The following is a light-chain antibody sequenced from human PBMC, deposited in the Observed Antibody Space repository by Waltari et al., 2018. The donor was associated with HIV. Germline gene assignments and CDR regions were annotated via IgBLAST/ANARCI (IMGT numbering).Light chain of an antibody. J-gene: IGLJ1*01. V-gene: IGLV1-40*01. CDR3: QSYDSSLSGV. CDR1: SSNIGAGYD. CDR2: GNR. Sequence: QSVLTQPPSVSGAPGQRVTISCTGSSSNIGAGYDVHWYQQLPGTAPKLLIYGNRNRPPGVPDRFAGSKSGTSASLAITGLQAEDEANYYCQSYDSSLSGVFGTGTKVTVL.